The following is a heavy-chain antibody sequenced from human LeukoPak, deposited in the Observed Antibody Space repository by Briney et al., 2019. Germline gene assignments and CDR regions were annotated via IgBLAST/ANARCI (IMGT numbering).Heavy chain of an antibody. Sequence: WASVKVSCKASGYTFTSYDINWVRQATGQGLEWMGWMNPNSGNTGYAQKFQGRVTIARNTSISTAYMELSSLRSEDTAVYYCAAGTGGYSYGPYHYYGMDVWGQGTTVTVSS. D-gene: IGHD5-18*01. V-gene: IGHV1-8*03. CDR1: GYTFTSYD. CDR3: AAGTGGYSYGPYHYYGMDV. CDR2: MNPNSGNT. J-gene: IGHJ6*02.